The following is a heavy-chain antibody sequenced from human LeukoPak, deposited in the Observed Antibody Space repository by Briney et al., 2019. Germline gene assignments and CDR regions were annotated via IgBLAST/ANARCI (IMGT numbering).Heavy chain of an antibody. CDR2: ISAYNGNT. CDR1: GYTFTSYG. CDR3: AGDLARETYGSSHDY. D-gene: IGHD6-13*01. J-gene: IGHJ4*02. Sequence: ASVKVSCKASGYTFTSYGISWVRQAPGQGLEWMGWISAYNGNTNYAQKLQGRVTMTTDTSTSTAYMELRSLRSDDTAVYYCAGDLARETYGSSHDYWGQGTLVTVSS. V-gene: IGHV1-18*01.